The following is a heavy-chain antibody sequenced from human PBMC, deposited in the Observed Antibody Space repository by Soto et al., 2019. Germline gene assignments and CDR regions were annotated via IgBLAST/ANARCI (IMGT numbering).Heavy chain of an antibody. Sequence: QLQLQESGPGLVKPSETLSLTCTVSGGSISSSSYYWGWIRHPPGKGLEWIVSIYYSGSTYYNPSFKSRVTISVDTSKNQFSLKLSSVTAADTAVYYCASPKIAFYNWFDPWGQGTLVTVSS. CDR1: GGSISSSSYY. J-gene: IGHJ5*02. CDR3: ASPKIAFYNWFDP. CDR2: IYYSGST. V-gene: IGHV4-39*01. D-gene: IGHD3-3*02.